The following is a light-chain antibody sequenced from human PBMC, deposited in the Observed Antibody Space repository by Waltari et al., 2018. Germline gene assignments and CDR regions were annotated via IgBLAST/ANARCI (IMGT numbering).Light chain of an antibody. CDR2: DNN. CDR3: ATWDSSLSVGHVV. J-gene: IGLJ2*01. Sequence: SVLTQPPSVSAAPGQKVSISCSGSSSNIGKNYVSCSQQLPGTAPKLIIYDNNKRPSGIPDRFSGSKSGTSATLGITGLQTGDEADYYCATWDSSLSVGHVVFGGGTKLTVL. CDR1: SSNIGKNY. V-gene: IGLV1-51*01.